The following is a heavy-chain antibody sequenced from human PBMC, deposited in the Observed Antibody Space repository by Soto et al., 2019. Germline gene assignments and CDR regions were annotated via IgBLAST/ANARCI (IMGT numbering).Heavy chain of an antibody. V-gene: IGHV3-7*01. CDR3: ARDIWGWVKNVYYYYGMGV. CDR1: GFTLSSYW. J-gene: IGHJ6*02. Sequence: GGSVRLSCAASGFTLSSYWMSWLLQAPGKGLEWVANIKQDGSEKYYVDSVKGRFTISRDNVKNSLYLQMNSLRAEDTAVYYCARDIWGWVKNVYYYYGMGVWGQGTKVTVS. D-gene: IGHD3-16*01. CDR2: IKQDGSEK.